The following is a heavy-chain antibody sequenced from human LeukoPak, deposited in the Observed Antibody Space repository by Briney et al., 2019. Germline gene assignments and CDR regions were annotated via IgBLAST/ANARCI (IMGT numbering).Heavy chain of an antibody. Sequence: GGSLRLSCAASGFTFSSSAMSWVRQAPGKGLEWVSSISGSGDSTYYADSVKGRFTISRDNSKNTLYLQMDSLRAEDTAVYYCARKVLRYFDWLSDYWGQGTLVTVSS. CDR2: ISGSGDST. D-gene: IGHD3-9*01. J-gene: IGHJ4*02. CDR1: GFTFSSSA. V-gene: IGHV3-23*01. CDR3: ARKVLRYFDWLSDY.